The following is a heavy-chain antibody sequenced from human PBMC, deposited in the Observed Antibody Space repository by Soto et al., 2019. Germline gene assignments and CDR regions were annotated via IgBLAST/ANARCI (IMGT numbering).Heavy chain of an antibody. CDR1: GGSISSNY. V-gene: IGHV4-59*05. J-gene: IGHJ4*02. D-gene: IGHD6-13*01. CDR2: IYYSGST. Sequence: SETLSLTCTVSGGSISSNYWSWIRQPPGKGLEWIGSIYYSGSTYYNPSLKSRVTISVDTSKNQFSLKLSSVTAADTAVYYCARRGSSSWYGYWGQGTLVTVSS. CDR3: ARRGSSSWYGY.